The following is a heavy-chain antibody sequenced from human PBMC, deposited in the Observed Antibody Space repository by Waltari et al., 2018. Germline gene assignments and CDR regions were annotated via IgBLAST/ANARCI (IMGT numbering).Heavy chain of an antibody. J-gene: IGHJ3*02. Sequence: EVQLVESGGGLVQPGGSLRLSCSASGFTFSTYALSWVRQPPGKGLEWVSAISGSGGSTYYADSVKGRFTISRDNSKNTLYLQMNSLRAEDTAVYYCAKDYVPWSEGPDAFDIWGQGTMVTVSS. D-gene: IGHD3-3*01. CDR3: AKDYVPWSEGPDAFDI. V-gene: IGHV3-23*04. CDR1: GFTFSTYA. CDR2: ISGSGGST.